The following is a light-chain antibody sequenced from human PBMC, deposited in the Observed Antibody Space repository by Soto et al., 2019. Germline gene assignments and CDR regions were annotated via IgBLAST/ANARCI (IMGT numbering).Light chain of an antibody. J-gene: IGKJ4*01. Sequence: EIVMTQSPVTLSVSPGERATRSCRASQSINTDLAWYQQKPGQAPRLLIYGASTRATGIPARFSGSGSGTEFTLTISSLQSEDFAVYYCQQYINWPLTFGGGAKVEIK. CDR1: QSINTD. CDR3: QQYINWPLT. V-gene: IGKV3-15*01. CDR2: GAS.